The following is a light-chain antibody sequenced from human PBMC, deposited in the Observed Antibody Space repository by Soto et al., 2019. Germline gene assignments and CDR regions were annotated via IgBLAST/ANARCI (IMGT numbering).Light chain of an antibody. J-gene: IGKJ2*01. Sequence: AIRMTQYPSSFCASTGDRVTITCRASQGISSYLAWYQQKRGKAPKLLIYAGSTWQSGVPSRFSGSGSGTDFTLTXSCXXSXXXXXYXXQXXXXYPYTXXQATKLQIK. CDR3: QXXXXYPYT. V-gene: IGKV1-8*01. CDR1: QGISSY. CDR2: AGS.